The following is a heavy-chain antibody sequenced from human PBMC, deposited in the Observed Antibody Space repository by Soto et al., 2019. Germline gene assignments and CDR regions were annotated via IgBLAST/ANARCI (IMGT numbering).Heavy chain of an antibody. D-gene: IGHD3-16*01. CDR3: TKVPQSYAYFDY. V-gene: IGHV4-4*02. Sequence: SETLSLTCAVSSGSISSSNWWSWVRQPPGKGLEWIGEIYHSGSTNYNPSLKSRVTISVDKSKNQFSLKLSSVTAADTAVYYCTKVPQSYAYFDYWGQGTLVTVSS. CDR1: SGSISSSNW. J-gene: IGHJ4*02. CDR2: IYHSGST.